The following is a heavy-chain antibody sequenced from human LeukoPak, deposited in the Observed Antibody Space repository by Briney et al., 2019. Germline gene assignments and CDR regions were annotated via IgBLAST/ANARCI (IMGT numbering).Heavy chain of an antibody. Sequence: GGSLRLSCAASGFTFSSYWMSWVRQAPGKGLEWVANIKQDGSEKYYVDSVKGRFTISRDNAKNSLYLQMNSLRAEDTAVYYCARGYVLRYFDGGESYFQHWGQGTLVTVSS. D-gene: IGHD3-9*01. CDR1: GFTFSSYW. CDR2: IKQDGSEK. V-gene: IGHV3-7*01. CDR3: ARGYVLRYFDGGESYFQH. J-gene: IGHJ1*01.